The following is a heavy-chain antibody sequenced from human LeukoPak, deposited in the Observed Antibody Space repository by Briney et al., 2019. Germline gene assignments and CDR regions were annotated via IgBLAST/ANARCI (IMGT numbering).Heavy chain of an antibody. V-gene: IGHV3-7*01. CDR2: IKQDGSEK. Sequence: GGSLRLSCAASGFTFSSYEMNWVRQAPGKGLEWVANIKQDGSEKYYVDSVKGRFTISRDNAKNSLYLQMNSLRAEDTAVYYCARDLPTLDFWSGYYGYWGQGTLVTVSS. CDR1: GFTFSSYE. CDR3: ARDLPTLDFWSGYYGY. D-gene: IGHD3-3*01. J-gene: IGHJ4*02.